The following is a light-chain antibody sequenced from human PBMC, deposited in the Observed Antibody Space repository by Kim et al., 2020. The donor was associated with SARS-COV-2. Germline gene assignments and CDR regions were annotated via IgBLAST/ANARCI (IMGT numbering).Light chain of an antibody. V-gene: IGLV3-25*03. Sequence: SPGQTARITCSGDAMPKQYAYWYREKPGQAPVLVIYKDSERPSGIHERFSGTSSGTTGTLNISGVQAEDEADYYCQSADSRGTYYVFGTGTKVTVL. J-gene: IGLJ1*01. CDR1: AMPKQY. CDR3: QSADSRGTYYV. CDR2: KDS.